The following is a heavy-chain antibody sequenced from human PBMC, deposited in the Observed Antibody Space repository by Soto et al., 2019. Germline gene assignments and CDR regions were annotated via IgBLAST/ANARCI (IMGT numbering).Heavy chain of an antibody. CDR1: GGSFSGYY. V-gene: IGHV4-34*01. CDR2: INHSGST. D-gene: IGHD3-22*01. Sequence: PSATLSLTCAVYGGSFSGYYWSWIRQPPGKGLEWIGEINHSGSTNYNPSLKSRVTISVDTSKNQFSLKLSSVTAADTAVYYCARGYYYDSSPYRYYYGMDVWGQGTTVTVSS. CDR3: ARGYYYDSSPYRYYYGMDV. J-gene: IGHJ6*02.